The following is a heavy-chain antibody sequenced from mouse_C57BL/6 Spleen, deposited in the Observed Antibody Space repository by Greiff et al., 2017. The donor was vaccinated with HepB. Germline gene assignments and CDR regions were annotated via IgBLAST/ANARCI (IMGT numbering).Heavy chain of an antibody. D-gene: IGHD2-5*01. CDR1: GYTFTDYY. J-gene: IGHJ4*01. CDR3: AYYSNAMDY. V-gene: IGHV1-76*01. CDR2: IYPGSGNT. Sequence: VQLQQSGAELVRPGASVKLSCKASGYTFTDYYINWVKQRPGQGLEWIARIYPGSGNTYYNEKFKGKATLTAEKSSSTAYMQLSSLTSEDSAVYFCAYYSNAMDYWGQGTSVTVSS.